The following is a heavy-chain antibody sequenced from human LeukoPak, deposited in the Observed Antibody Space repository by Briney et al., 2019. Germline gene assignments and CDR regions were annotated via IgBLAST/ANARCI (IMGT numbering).Heavy chain of an antibody. J-gene: IGHJ5*02. CDR1: GYTVTSYD. D-gene: IGHD2-15*01. CDR3: ARYCSGGSCYSLAGIDP. V-gene: IGHV1-8*01. Sequence: ASVKVSCNASGYTVTSYDINWVRQATGQGLEWMGWMNPNSGNTGYAQKFQGRVTMTRNTSISTAYMELSSLRSEDTAVYYCARYCSGGSCYSLAGIDPWGQGTLVTVSS. CDR2: MNPNSGNT.